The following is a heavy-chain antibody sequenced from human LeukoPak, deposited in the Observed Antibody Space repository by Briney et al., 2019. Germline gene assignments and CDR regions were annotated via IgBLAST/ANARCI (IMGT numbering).Heavy chain of an antibody. Sequence: SETLSLTCAVYGGSFSGYYWSWIRQPTGKGLEWIGEINHSGSTNYNPSLKSRVTISIDTSKNQFSLRLSSVTAADTAVYYCARGPGTWYYYWGQGTLVTVSS. CDR3: ARGPGTWYYY. J-gene: IGHJ4*02. CDR1: GGSFSGYY. CDR2: INHSGST. V-gene: IGHV4-34*01. D-gene: IGHD6-13*01.